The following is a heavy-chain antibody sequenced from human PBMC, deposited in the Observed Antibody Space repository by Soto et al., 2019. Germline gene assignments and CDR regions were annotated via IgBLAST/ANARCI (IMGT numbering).Heavy chain of an antibody. Sequence: EVQLLESGGGLVQPGGSLRLSCKASGFTFSSYGMTWVRQAPGKGLEWVSCISSSGRITYYADSVKGRFTISRDNSKNTLHLQMNSLRAEDTAVYFCAKDGEQWPPHSDHWGQGTLVTVSS. D-gene: IGHD6-19*01. J-gene: IGHJ4*02. CDR1: GFTFSSYG. CDR2: ISSSGRIT. CDR3: AKDGEQWPPHSDH. V-gene: IGHV3-23*01.